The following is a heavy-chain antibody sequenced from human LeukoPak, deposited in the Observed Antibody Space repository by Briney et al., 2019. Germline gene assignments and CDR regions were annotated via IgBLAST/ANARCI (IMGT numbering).Heavy chain of an antibody. CDR2: IFYTGST. CDR3: VRLAPYYGSERGFYFDY. Sequence: SETLSLTCTVSGGSISSSSYYWGWIRQPPGKGLEWIGSIFYTGSTYYNPSLKSRLTVSVDTSKNQFSLNLSSVTAADTAVYYCVRLAPYYGSERGFYFDYWGQGTLVTVSS. V-gene: IGHV4-39*01. J-gene: IGHJ4*02. CDR1: GGSISSSSYY. D-gene: IGHD3-10*01.